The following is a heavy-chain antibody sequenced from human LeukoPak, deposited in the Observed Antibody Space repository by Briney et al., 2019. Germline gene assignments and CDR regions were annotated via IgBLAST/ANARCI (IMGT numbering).Heavy chain of an antibody. CDR1: GYTFTGYY. CDR2: INPNSGGT. J-gene: IGHJ6*02. CDR3: ARHRDNSSSWYSYYYYGMDV. Sequence: AASVKVSCKASGYTFTGYYMHWVRQAPGQGLEWMGWINPNSGGTNYAQKFQGRVTMTRDTSISTAYMELSRLRSDDTAVYYCARHRDNSSSWYSYYYYGMDVWGQGTTVTVSS. D-gene: IGHD6-13*01. V-gene: IGHV1-2*02.